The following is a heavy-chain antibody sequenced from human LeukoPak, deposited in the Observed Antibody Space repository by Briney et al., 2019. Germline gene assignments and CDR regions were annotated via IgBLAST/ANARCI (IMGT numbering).Heavy chain of an antibody. CDR1: GFTFSSYG. CDR2: ISYDGSNK. CDR3: ARSSGSYHPGDY. D-gene: IGHD1-26*01. J-gene: IGHJ4*02. Sequence: GGSLRLSCAASGFTFSSYGMHWVRQAPGKGLEWVAVISYDGSNKYYADSVKGRFTISRDNSKNTLYLQMNSLRSDDTAVYYCARSSGSYHPGDYWGQGTLVTVSS. V-gene: IGHV3-30*03.